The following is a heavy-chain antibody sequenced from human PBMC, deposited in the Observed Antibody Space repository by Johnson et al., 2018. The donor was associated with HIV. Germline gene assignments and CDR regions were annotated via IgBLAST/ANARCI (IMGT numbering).Heavy chain of an antibody. J-gene: IGHJ3*02. Sequence: QVQLVESGGGVVQPGRSLRLSCAASGFTFSSYAMHWVRQAPGKGLEWVAVISYDGSNKYYADSVKGRFTISRDNSKNTLYLQMNSRKAEDTAVYYCVSSGCHRCAFDIWGQGTMVTVSS. CDR1: GFTFSSYA. V-gene: IGHV3-30*14. CDR2: ISYDGSNK. D-gene: IGHD6-19*01. CDR3: VSSGCHRCAFDI.